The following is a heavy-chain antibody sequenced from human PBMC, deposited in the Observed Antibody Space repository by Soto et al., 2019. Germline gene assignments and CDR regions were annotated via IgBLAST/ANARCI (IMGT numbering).Heavy chain of an antibody. Sequence: GGSLRLSCAASGFTFSNYAMSWVRQVPGKGLEWVSAISGGGSITYYADSVKGRFTISRDNSKNTLYLQMNSLRAEDTAVYHCAGYNWNSWGQGTLVTVSS. V-gene: IGHV3-23*01. CDR3: AGYNWNS. D-gene: IGHD1-20*01. CDR1: GFTFSNYA. J-gene: IGHJ1*01. CDR2: ISGGGSIT.